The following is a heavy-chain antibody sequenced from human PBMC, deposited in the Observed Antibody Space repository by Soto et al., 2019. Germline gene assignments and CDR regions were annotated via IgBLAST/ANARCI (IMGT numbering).Heavy chain of an antibody. V-gene: IGHV4-30-4*01. J-gene: IGHJ5*02. D-gene: IGHD3-22*01. Sequence: QVQLQESGPGLMKPSQTLSLTCTVSGGSISSGDYYWSWIRQPPGKGLEWIGYIYYSGSTYYNPSLKSRVTISVDTSKNQFSLKLSSVTAADTAVYYCARVDDSSGYYLNWFDPWGQGTLVTVSS. CDR3: ARVDDSSGYYLNWFDP. CDR1: GGSISSGDYY. CDR2: IYYSGST.